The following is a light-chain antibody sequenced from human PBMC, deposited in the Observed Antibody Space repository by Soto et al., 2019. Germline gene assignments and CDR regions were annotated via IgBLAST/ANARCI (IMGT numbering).Light chain of an antibody. CDR3: QQSYSSPRT. Sequence: DIQMTQSPSSLSASIGDRVTISCRASQDINNYLNWYQMKPGKAPALLIYAASSLQSGVPSRFSGSGYGTDFTLTITSLQSEDFAIYYCQQSYSSPRTCGQGTRWRS. CDR2: AAS. J-gene: IGKJ1*01. V-gene: IGKV1-39*01. CDR1: QDINNY.